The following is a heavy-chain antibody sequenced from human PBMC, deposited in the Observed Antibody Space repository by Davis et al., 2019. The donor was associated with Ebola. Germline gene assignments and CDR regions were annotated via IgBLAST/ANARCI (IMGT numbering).Heavy chain of an antibody. V-gene: IGHV3-30*03. J-gene: IGHJ6*02. CDR2: ISYDGSNK. Sequence: GESLKISCAASGISFSNYGMFWVRQAPGKGLEWVAVISYDGSNKYYADSVKGRFTISRDNAKNSLYLQMNSLRDEDTAVYYCARDSFSYYYGSGSYGLYYYGMDVWGQGTTVTVSS. CDR1: GISFSNYG. CDR3: ARDSFSYYYGSGSYGLYYYGMDV. D-gene: IGHD3-10*01.